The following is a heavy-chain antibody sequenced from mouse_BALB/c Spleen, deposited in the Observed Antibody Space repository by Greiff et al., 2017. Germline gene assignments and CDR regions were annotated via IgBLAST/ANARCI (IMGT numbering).Heavy chain of an antibody. CDR1: GFTFSSYT. D-gene: IGHD3-1*01. CDR2: ISSGGSYT. J-gene: IGHJ3*01. CDR3: TRDSSGYSWFAY. V-gene: IGHV5-6-4*01. Sequence: EVKLMESGGGLVKPGGSLKLSCAASGFTFSSYTMSWVRQTPEKRLEWVATISSGGSYTYYPDSVKGRFTISRDNAKNTLYLQMSSLKSEDTAMYYCTRDSSGYSWFAYWGQGTLVTVSA.